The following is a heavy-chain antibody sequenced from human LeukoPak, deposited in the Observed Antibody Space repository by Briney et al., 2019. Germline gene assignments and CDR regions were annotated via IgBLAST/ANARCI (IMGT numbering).Heavy chain of an antibody. CDR3: ARESACAFDI. CDR2: ISSSGDTR. V-gene: IGHV3-11*01. Sequence: WGSLRLSCAASGFTFSGYYMGWLRQAPGKGLEWVSYISSSGDTRYYADSVNGRFTFSRDNAKNSLYLLMNSLGAEATAVYYCARESACAFDIWGQGTMVTVSS. CDR1: GFTFSGYY. J-gene: IGHJ3*02.